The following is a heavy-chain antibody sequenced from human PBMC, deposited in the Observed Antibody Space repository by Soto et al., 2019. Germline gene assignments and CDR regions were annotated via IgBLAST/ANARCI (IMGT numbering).Heavy chain of an antibody. CDR2: ISGSGGST. D-gene: IGHD6-13*01. V-gene: IGHV3-23*01. Sequence: GSLSRSCAASGFTFSSYAMSWVRQAPGKGLEWVSAISGSGGSTYYADSVKGRFTISRDNSKNTLYLQMNSLRAEDTAVYYCAKDESSSWYQDYWGQGTLVTVSS. CDR1: GFTFSSYA. CDR3: AKDESSSWYQDY. J-gene: IGHJ4*02.